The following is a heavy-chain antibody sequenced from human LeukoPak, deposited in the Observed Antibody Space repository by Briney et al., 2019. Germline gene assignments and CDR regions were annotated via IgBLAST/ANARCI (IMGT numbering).Heavy chain of an antibody. D-gene: IGHD2-2*01. Sequence: GGSLRLSCAASGFTVSSNYMSWVRQAPGKGLEWVSVIYSGGSTYYADSVKGRFTISRDNSKNTLYLQMNSLRAEDTAVYYCAKDQYCTSTSCYVGYWGQGTLVTVSS. CDR3: AKDQYCTSTSCYVGY. V-gene: IGHV3-66*01. J-gene: IGHJ4*02. CDR2: IYSGGST. CDR1: GFTVSSNY.